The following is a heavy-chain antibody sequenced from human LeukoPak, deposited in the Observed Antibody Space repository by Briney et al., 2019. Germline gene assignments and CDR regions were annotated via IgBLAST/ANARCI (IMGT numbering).Heavy chain of an antibody. J-gene: IGHJ4*02. V-gene: IGHV3-21*01. CDR1: GFTFSSYS. D-gene: IGHD1-20*01. Sequence: GGSLRLSCAASGFTFSSYSMNWVRQAQGKGLEWVSSISSSSSYIYYADSVKGRFTISRDNAKNSLYLQMNSLRAEDTAVYYCARIEGETITGTPFLSDYWGQGTLVTVSS. CDR2: ISSSSSYI. CDR3: ARIEGETITGTPFLSDY.